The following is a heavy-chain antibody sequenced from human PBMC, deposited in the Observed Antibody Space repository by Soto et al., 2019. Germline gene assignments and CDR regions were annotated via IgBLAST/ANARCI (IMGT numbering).Heavy chain of an antibody. CDR1: GASITSSSY. J-gene: IGHJ4*02. CDR3: ARGMTPPGAPAWYYFDS. Sequence: QVQLQESGPGLMKPSETLSLTCTVSGASITSSSYWSWIRQPAEKGLEWIGRFSLSGTTNYNPSLRSRVTMSADVSKNQFSLRLTSVTAADTALYYCARGMTPPGAPAWYYFDSWGQGTLVTVSS. D-gene: IGHD2-8*02. CDR2: FSLSGTT. V-gene: IGHV4-4*07.